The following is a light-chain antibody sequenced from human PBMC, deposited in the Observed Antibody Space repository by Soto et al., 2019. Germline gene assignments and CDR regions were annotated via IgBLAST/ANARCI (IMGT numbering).Light chain of an antibody. Sequence: QSVLTQPASVSGSPGQSITIPCTGTSSDVGGYNYVSWYQHHPGKAPKLIIYEVSNRPSGVSNRFSGSKSGNTASLTISGLQAEDEAVYYCSSYTSSSPYVFGTGTKVTVL. CDR2: EVS. V-gene: IGLV2-14*01. CDR1: SSDVGGYNY. CDR3: SSYTSSSPYV. J-gene: IGLJ1*01.